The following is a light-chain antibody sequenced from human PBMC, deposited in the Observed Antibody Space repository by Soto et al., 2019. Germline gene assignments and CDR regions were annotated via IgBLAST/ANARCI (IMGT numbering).Light chain of an antibody. CDR2: AAS. CDR3: QLVNVSPST. CDR1: QGISSC. J-gene: IGKJ4*01. V-gene: IGKV1-9*01. Sequence: IQLTQSASSLSASVGERVTITCRGGQGISSCLGWYQQKPGKAPNPLMDAASTLQSGVPSRFSSGGSGKDFTPTISRLQPEDFATYYCQLVNVSPSTFGGGTKV.